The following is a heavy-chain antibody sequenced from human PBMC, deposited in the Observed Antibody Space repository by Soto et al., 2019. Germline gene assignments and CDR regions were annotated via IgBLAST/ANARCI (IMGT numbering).Heavy chain of an antibody. J-gene: IGHJ4*02. CDR2: INHSGST. CDR1: GGSFSGYY. V-gene: IGHV4-34*01. D-gene: IGHD7-27*01. CDR3: ARHLANWGSFDY. Sequence: SETLSLTCAVYGGSFSGYYWSWIRQPPGKGLEWIGEINHSGSTNYNPSLKSRVTISVDTSKNQFSLKLSSVTAADMAVYYCARHLANWGSFDYWGQGTLVTVSS.